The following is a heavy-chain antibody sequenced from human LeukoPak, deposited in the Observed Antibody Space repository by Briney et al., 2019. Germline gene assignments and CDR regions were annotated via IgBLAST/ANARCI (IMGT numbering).Heavy chain of an antibody. CDR3: ARDVGSIAVSGTQDY. Sequence: ASVRVSCKTSGYSFTDYAVSWVRQAPGQGLGWMGWISTYNGNRNYSQSLQGRVTMTTDRSTNTVYMELGPLRADDTAVYYCARDVGSIAVSGTQDYWGQGTLVTVSS. CDR1: GYSFTDYA. D-gene: IGHD6-19*01. V-gene: IGHV1-18*01. CDR2: ISTYNGNR. J-gene: IGHJ4*02.